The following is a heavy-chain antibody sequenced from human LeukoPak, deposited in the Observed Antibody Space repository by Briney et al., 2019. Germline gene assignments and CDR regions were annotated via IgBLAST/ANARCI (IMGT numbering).Heavy chain of an antibody. CDR1: GFTFSNFW. V-gene: IGHV3-74*01. CDR3: ARGGHSSFDC. CDR2: ITSDGSNI. Sequence: PGGSLRLSCAASGFTFSNFWLHWVRQAPGKGLEWVSRITSDGSNINYADSVQGRFTISRDNAKNTLYLQMNSLRAEDTAVYYCARGGHSSFDCWGQGALVTVSS. D-gene: IGHD3-16*01. J-gene: IGHJ4*02.